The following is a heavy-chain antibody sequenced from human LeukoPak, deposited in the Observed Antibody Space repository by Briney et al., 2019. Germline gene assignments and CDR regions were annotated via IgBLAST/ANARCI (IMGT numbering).Heavy chain of an antibody. CDR2: IKQDGSEK. CDR3: ATVVDYDSRDY. J-gene: IGHJ4*02. D-gene: IGHD3-22*01. Sequence: GGSLRLSCAASGFTFSSYWMSWVRQAPGKGLEWVANIKQDGSEKYYVDSVKGRFTISRDNAKNSLYLQMNSLRAEDAAVYYCATVVDYDSRDYWGQGTLVTASS. V-gene: IGHV3-7*03. CDR1: GFTFSSYW.